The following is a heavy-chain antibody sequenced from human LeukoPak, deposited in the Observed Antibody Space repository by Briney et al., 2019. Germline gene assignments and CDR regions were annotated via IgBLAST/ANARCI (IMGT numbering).Heavy chain of an antibody. D-gene: IGHD2-21*01. CDR2: IYDSGST. CDR3: ARLKTWGGTQPYDY. J-gene: IGHJ4*02. V-gene: IGHV4-59*08. CDR1: GGSISSYY. Sequence: SETLSLTCTVSGGSISSYYWSWIRQPPGKGLEWIGYIYDSGSTNYNPSLKSRVTISVDTSKNQFSLNLSSVTAADTAVYYCARLKTWGGTQPYDYWGQGILVTVSS.